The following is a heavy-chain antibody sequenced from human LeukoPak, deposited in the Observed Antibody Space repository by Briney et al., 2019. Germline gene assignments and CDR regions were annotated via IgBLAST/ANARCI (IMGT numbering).Heavy chain of an antibody. D-gene: IGHD1-26*01. CDR3: ARLRYSGSYFTN. CDR1: GGSISSYY. CDR2: IYYSGST. J-gene: IGHJ4*02. V-gene: IGHV4-59*08. Sequence: MSSETLSLTCTVSGGSISSYYWSWIRQPPGKGLEWIGYIYYSGSTNYNPSLKSRVTISVGTSKNQFSLKLSSVTAADTAVYYCARLRYSGSYFTNWGQGTLVTVSS.